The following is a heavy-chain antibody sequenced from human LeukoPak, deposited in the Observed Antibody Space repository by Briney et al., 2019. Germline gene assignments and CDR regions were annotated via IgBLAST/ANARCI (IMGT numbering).Heavy chain of an antibody. Sequence: GESLKISCKGSGYSFTSYWIGRVRQMPGKGLEWMGMIHPSDSDTRYSPSFQGQVTISADKSISTAYLQWSSLKASDTAMYYCARRAEYYDILTGSHSYDYWGQGTLVTVSS. D-gene: IGHD3-9*01. V-gene: IGHV5-51*01. CDR2: IHPSDSDT. CDR3: ARRAEYYDILTGSHSYDY. J-gene: IGHJ4*02. CDR1: GYSFTSYW.